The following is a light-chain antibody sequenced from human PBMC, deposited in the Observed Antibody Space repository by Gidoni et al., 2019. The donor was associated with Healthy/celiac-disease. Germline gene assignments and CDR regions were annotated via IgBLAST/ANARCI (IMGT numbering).Light chain of an antibody. CDR2: QDS. Sequence: SYELPQPPSVYVTPGQTASITCSGDKLGDKYACWYQQKPGQSPVLVIYQDSKRPSGIPERFSGSNSGNTATLTISGTQAMDEADYYCQAWDSSTAWVFGGGTKLTVL. CDR1: KLGDKY. CDR3: QAWDSSTAWV. J-gene: IGLJ2*01. V-gene: IGLV3-1*01.